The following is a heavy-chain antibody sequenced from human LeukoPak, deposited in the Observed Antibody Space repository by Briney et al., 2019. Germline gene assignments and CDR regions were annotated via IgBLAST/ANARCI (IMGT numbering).Heavy chain of an antibody. Sequence: SETLSLTCTVSGGSISSGSYYWSWIRQPPGKGLEWIGGINHSGSTNYNPSLKSRVTISVDTSKNQFSLKLSSVTAADTAVYYCASGTQDKFDYWGQGTLVTVSS. CDR3: ASGTQDKFDY. CDR1: GGSISSGSYY. J-gene: IGHJ4*02. CDR2: INHSGST. V-gene: IGHV4-39*07.